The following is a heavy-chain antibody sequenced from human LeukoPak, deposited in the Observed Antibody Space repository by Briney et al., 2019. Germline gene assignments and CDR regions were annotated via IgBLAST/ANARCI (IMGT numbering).Heavy chain of an antibody. CDR1: GGSFSGYY. CDR3: ARDSRIAAAGIYYFDY. V-gene: IGHV4-34*01. CDR2: INHSGST. D-gene: IGHD6-13*01. Sequence: SETLSLTCAVYGGSFSGYYWSWIRQPPGKGLEWIGEINHSGSTNYNPSLKSRVTISVDTSKNQFSLKLSSVTAADTAVYYCARDSRIAAAGIYYFDYWGQGTLVTVSS. J-gene: IGHJ4*02.